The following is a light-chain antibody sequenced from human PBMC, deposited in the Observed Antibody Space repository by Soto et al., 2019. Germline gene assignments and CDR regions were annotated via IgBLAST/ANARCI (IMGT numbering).Light chain of an antibody. CDR3: QQYSNWPPAIT. J-gene: IGKJ5*01. Sequence: EIVLPQSPATLSVSPGERATLSCRATETISTNLAWFQRKPGQPPRLLIYGSSTRATGVPDRFSGSGSGTEFTLIISSLQSEDVALYYCQQYSNWPPAITFGQGTRLENK. V-gene: IGKV3-15*01. CDR1: ETISTN. CDR2: GSS.